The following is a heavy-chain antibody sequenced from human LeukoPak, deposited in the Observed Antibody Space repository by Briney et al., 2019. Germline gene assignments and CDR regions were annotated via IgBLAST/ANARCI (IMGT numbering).Heavy chain of an antibody. CDR2: INWNGGST. J-gene: IGHJ4*02. D-gene: IGHD1-26*01. CDR1: GFTVDDYG. Sequence: PGGSLRLSCAASGFTVDDYGMSWVRQAPGKGLEWVSGINWNGGSTGYADSVKGRFTISRDDAKNPLSLQMNNLRVEDTAIYYCARDLYSGSYSDFYWGQGTLVTVSS. CDR3: ARDLYSGSYSDFY. V-gene: IGHV3-20*04.